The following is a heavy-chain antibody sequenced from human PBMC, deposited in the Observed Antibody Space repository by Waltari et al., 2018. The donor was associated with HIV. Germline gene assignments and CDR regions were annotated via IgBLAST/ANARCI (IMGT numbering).Heavy chain of an antibody. CDR3: AHRLQQQAGAGWGWGDFDY. Sequence: QTTLQESAPTLVTPTQPLPLTCTFSGFSLTTSRAGVGWLPPPPGKALEWLALIYWDDDKRYSPSLKSRLTISKDTSKNQVVLTMTNMDPVDTGTYYCAHRLQQQAGAGWGWGDFDYWGQGTLVTVSS. D-gene: IGHD6-13*01. J-gene: IGHJ4*02. CDR2: IYWDDDK. V-gene: IGHV2-5*02. CDR1: GFSLTTSRAG.